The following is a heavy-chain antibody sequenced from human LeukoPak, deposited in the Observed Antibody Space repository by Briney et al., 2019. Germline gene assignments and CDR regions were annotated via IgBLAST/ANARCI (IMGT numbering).Heavy chain of an antibody. CDR1: GGSFSGYY. J-gene: IGHJ6*03. Sequence: PSETLSLTCAVYGGSFSGYYWSWIRQPPGKGLEWIGEINHSGSTNYNPSLKSRVTISGDTSKNQFSLKLSSVTAADAAVYFCARVGYSYVINDWSRTGLGAYPTKYYYHMDVWGKGTTVTVSS. CDR3: ARVGYSYVINDWSRTGLGAYPTKYYYHMDV. D-gene: IGHD5-18*01. CDR2: INHSGST. V-gene: IGHV4-34*01.